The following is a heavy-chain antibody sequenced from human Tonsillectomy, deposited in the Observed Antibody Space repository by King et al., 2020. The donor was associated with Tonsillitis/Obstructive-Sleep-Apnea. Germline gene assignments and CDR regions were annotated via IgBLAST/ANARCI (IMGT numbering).Heavy chain of an antibody. D-gene: IGHD3-22*01. CDR2: SRPYDGDT. CDR3: ARDYYDSSGYYHDYFQH. V-gene: IGHV1-18*01. CDR1: GYTFTSYD. J-gene: IGHJ1*01. Sequence: QLVQSGAEVKKPGASVKVSCKASGYTFTSYDITWVRQAPGQGLEWMGWSRPYDGDTNYAQKLQGRVTMTSDTSTTTAYMELRSLRSDDTAVYYCARDYYDSSGYYHDYFQHWGQGTLVTVSS.